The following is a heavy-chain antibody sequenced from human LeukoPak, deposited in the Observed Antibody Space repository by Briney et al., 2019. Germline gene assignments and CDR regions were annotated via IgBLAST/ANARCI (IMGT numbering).Heavy chain of an antibody. J-gene: IGHJ4*02. CDR2: ITHSGRTI. CDR3: ARVVGRWEFDY. D-gene: IGHD5-24*01. CDR1: RFTLSDYY. Sequence: GGSLRLSCAASRFTLSDYYMSWIRQAQGTGLEWVSSITHSGRTIYYAASVKGRFTISRDNAKNSLYLQMNSLRDEDTAVYYCARVVGRWEFDYWGQGTLVIVSS. V-gene: IGHV3-11*01.